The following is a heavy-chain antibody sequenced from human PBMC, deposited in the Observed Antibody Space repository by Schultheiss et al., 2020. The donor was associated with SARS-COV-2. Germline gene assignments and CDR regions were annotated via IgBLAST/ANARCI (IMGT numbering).Heavy chain of an antibody. J-gene: IGHJ4*02. CDR1: GASISDSNYY. V-gene: IGHV4-39*01. D-gene: IGHD6-6*01. CDR2: IYYSGST. Sequence: SETLSLTCTVSGASISDSNYYWAWIRQPPGKGLEWIGHIYYSGSTNYNPSLKSRVTISVDTSKNQFSLKLSSVTAADTAVYYCARGPSQYSSHFDYWGQGTLVTVSS. CDR3: ARGPSQYSSHFDY.